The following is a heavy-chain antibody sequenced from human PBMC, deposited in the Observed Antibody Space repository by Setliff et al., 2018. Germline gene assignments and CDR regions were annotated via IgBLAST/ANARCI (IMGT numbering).Heavy chain of an antibody. V-gene: IGHV3-7*01. CDR3: VRGGEGRDDSNSGS. CDR2: INHDGIEK. D-gene: IGHD2-21*02. Sequence: GGSLRLSCAASGFGFRDSWTSWVRQAPGKGLEWVANINHDGIEKYYVDSVKGRFTISRDNARNPLYLQMNSLRAEDTAVYYCVRGGEGRDDSNSGSWGQGTLVTVSS. J-gene: IGHJ5*02. CDR1: GFGFRDSW.